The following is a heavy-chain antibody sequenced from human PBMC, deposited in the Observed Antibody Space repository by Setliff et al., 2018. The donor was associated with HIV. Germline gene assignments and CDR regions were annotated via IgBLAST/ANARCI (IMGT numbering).Heavy chain of an antibody. J-gene: IGHJ6*02. CDR3: ARNFGLSPSGKYYYYYGMDI. CDR1: GGTFSSYA. D-gene: IGHD3-10*01. Sequence: SVKVSCKASGGTFSSYAISWVRQAPGQGLEWMGGIIPILGPANYAQKFQGRVTITAGEYTTTSYMELRNLRSDDTAVYYCARNFGLSPSGKYYYYYGMDIWGQGTTVTVSS. CDR2: IIPILGPA. V-gene: IGHV1-69*13.